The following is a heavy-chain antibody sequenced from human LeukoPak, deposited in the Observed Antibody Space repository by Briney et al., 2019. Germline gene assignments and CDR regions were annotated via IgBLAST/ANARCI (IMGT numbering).Heavy chain of an antibody. CDR1: GFTFSSYA. CDR3: AKEKRLGYNRGGFDY. Sequence: EGSLRLSCAASGFTFSSYAMHWVRQAPGKGLEWVSAISGSGGSTYYADSVKGRFTISRDNSKNTLYLQMNSLRAEDTAVYYCAKEKRLGYNRGGFDYWGQGTLVTVSS. D-gene: IGHD5-24*01. J-gene: IGHJ4*02. V-gene: IGHV3-23*01. CDR2: ISGSGGST.